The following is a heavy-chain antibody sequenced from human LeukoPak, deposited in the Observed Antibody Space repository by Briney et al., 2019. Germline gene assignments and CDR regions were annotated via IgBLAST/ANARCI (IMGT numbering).Heavy chain of an antibody. D-gene: IGHD6-19*01. V-gene: IGHV3-7*01. J-gene: IGHJ4*02. Sequence: GGSLRLSCAASGFTFSSYWMSWVRQAPGKGLEWVANIKQDGSEKYYVDSVKGRFTIPRDNAKNSLYLQMNSLRAEDTAVYYCARIPSSGWYYFDYWGQGTLVTVSS. CDR1: GFTFSSYW. CDR3: ARIPSSGWYYFDY. CDR2: IKQDGSEK.